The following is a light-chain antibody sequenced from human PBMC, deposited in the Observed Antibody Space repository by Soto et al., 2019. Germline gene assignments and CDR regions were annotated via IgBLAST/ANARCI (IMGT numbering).Light chain of an antibody. CDR3: AAWDDSLRGVV. J-gene: IGLJ3*02. CDR2: GNS. V-gene: IGLV1-47*02. Sequence: QSVLTQPPSASGAPGQRVTLSCIGGSSNVGFNAVNWYQQLPGAAPKLLIHGNSQRPSGVPDRFSGSKSGTSASLAIIGLRAEDEAHYYCAAWDDSLRGVVFGGGTKVTL. CDR1: SSNVGFNA.